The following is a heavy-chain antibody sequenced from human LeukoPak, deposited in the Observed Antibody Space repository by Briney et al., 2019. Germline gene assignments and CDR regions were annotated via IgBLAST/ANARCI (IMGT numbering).Heavy chain of an antibody. Sequence: PGGSLRLSCEDSGFTFSSYAMHWVRQAPGKGPEWVAIISYDGSNNYYADSVKGRFTVSRDNSKNTLYLQMNSLRIEDTAVYYCARDGAAFGSHFAYWGQGTLVTVSS. CDR1: GFTFSSYA. CDR2: ISYDGSNN. J-gene: IGHJ4*02. V-gene: IGHV3-30*04. D-gene: IGHD3-10*01. CDR3: ARDGAAFGSHFAY.